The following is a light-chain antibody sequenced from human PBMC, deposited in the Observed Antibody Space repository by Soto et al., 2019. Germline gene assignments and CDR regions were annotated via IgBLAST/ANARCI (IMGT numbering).Light chain of an antibody. CDR2: KVS. J-gene: IGKJ5*01. CDR1: QSLVHSDGIAY. Sequence: DVVMTQSPLSLPVTLGQPASISSRSSQSLVHSDGIAYFSWFQQRKGRSPRSLIYKVSNRDSGVPARFRGSGSGTDFALEVSSVEPEDVAVYYCMQGTHWPITFGQGTRLEI. V-gene: IGKV2-30*02. CDR3: MQGTHWPIT.